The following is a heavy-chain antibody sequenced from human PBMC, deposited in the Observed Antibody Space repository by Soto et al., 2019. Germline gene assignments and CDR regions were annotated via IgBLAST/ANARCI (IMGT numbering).Heavy chain of an antibody. CDR1: GGSISSGGYY. J-gene: IGHJ6*02. CDR3: AREGRLSPVMDV. CDR2: IYYSGST. V-gene: IGHV4-31*03. Sequence: QVQLQESGPGLVKPSQTLSLTCTVSGGSISSGGYYWSWIRQHPGKGLEWFGYIYYSGSTYYNPSLRSRVTISVATTKNQFSLRLSSVTDANTAVYFCAREGRLSPVMDVWGQGTTVTVSS.